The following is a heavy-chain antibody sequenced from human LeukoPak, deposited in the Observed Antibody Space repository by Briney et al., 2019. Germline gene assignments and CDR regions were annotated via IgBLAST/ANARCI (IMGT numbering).Heavy chain of an antibody. CDR1: GFTFSSYG. CDR3: ARDRSAAAARYYYYGMDV. J-gene: IGHJ6*02. D-gene: IGHD6-13*01. CDR2: IWYDGSNK. Sequence: GGSLRLSCAASGFTFSSYGMHWVRQAPGKGLEWVAVIWYDGSNKYYADSVKGRFTISRDNSKSTLYLQMNSLRAEDTAVYYCARDRSAAAARYYYYGMDVWGQGTTVTVSS. V-gene: IGHV3-33*01.